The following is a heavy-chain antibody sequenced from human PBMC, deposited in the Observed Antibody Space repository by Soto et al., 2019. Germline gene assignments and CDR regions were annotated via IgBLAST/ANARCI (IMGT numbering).Heavy chain of an antibody. CDR1: GGSISSYY. D-gene: IGHD3-10*01. J-gene: IGHJ4*02. CDR3: ARHNYGSWSTYFDY. Sequence: PSETLSLTCTVSGGSISSYYWSWIRQPPGKGLEWIGYIYYSGSTNYNPSLKSRVTISVDTSKNQFSLKLNSMTAADTAVYYCARHNYGSWSTYFDYWGQETLVTVST. CDR2: IYYSGST. V-gene: IGHV4-59*08.